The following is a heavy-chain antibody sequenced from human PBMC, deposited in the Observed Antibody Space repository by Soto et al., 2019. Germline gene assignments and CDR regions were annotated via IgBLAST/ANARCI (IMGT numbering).Heavy chain of an antibody. D-gene: IGHD3-9*01. Sequence: GESLKISCKGSGYSFTSYWISWVRQMPGKGLEWMGRIDPSDSYTNYSPSFQGHVTISADKSISTAYLQWSSLKASDTAMYYCARRPYYDILTGPLYYYYGMDVWGQGTTVTVSS. J-gene: IGHJ6*02. CDR3: ARRPYYDILTGPLYYYYGMDV. V-gene: IGHV5-10-1*01. CDR1: GYSFTSYW. CDR2: IDPSDSYT.